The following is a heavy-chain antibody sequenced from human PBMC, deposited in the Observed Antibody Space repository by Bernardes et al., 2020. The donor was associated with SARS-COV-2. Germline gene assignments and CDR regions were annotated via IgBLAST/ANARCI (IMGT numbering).Heavy chain of an antibody. J-gene: IGHJ4*02. D-gene: IGHD7-27*01. Sequence: GGSLRLSFVASGFNFNSYDMIWVRQAPGKGLEFVASINYSGGGPVYGASVRGRFTVSRDNSKHTLYLQMNSLRADDTAIYYCGKDPNWGSGYWGPGTLVTVSS. CDR2: INYSGGGP. CDR1: GFNFNSYD. CDR3: GKDPNWGSGY. V-gene: IGHV3-23*01.